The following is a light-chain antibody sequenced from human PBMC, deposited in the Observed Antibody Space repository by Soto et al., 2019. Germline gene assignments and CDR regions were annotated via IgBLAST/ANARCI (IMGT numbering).Light chain of an antibody. J-gene: IGLJ1*01. CDR3: CSYTGTNTLAV. Sequence: QSALTQPAAVSGSPGQSITISCTGTSSDVGGYNYVSWYQQHAGKVPKLIIYEDSNRLSGVSNRSSGSKSGNTASLTISGLQVEDEADYYCCSYTGTNTLAVFGAGTKLTVL. V-gene: IGLV2-14*01. CDR2: EDS. CDR1: SSDVGGYNY.